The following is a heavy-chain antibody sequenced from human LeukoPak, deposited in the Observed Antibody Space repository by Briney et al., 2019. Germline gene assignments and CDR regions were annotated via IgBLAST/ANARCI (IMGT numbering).Heavy chain of an antibody. Sequence: SETLSLTCAVYGGSFSGYYWSWIRQPPGKGLEWIGEINHSGSTNYNPSLKSRVTISVATSKNQFSLKLSSVTAADTAVYYCARARVSSRPSCYFDYWGQGTLVTVSS. CDR1: GGSFSGYY. V-gene: IGHV4-34*01. J-gene: IGHJ4*02. CDR2: INHSGST. D-gene: IGHD2-2*01. CDR3: ARARVSSRPSCYFDY.